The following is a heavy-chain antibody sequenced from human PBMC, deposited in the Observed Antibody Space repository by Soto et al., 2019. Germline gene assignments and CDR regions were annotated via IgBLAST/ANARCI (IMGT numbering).Heavy chain of an antibody. J-gene: IGHJ5*02. V-gene: IGHV3-30*18. CDR3: AKDSGVGAARWFDP. D-gene: IGHD6-6*01. CDR1: EFTFSSYG. Sequence: GGSLRLSCAASEFTFSSYGMHWVRQAPGKGLEWVAVISYDGSNKYYADSVKGRFTISRDNSKNTLYLQMNSLRAEDTAVYYCAKDSGVGAARWFDPWGQGXLVTVYS. CDR2: ISYDGSNK.